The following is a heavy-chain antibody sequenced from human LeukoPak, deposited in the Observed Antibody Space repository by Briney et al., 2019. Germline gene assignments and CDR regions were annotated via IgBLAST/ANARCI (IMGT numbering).Heavy chain of an antibody. D-gene: IGHD6-13*01. CDR3: AKSVYSSSWFYFDY. J-gene: IGHJ4*02. CDR2: FRGSGGST. CDR1: GFTLSSYA. V-gene: IGHV3-23*01. Sequence: GGSLRLSCAASGFTLSSYAMSWVRQAPGKGLEWVSGFRGSGGSTYYVDSVKGRFTISRDNSKNTLYLQMNSLRAEDTAVYYCAKSVYSSSWFYFDYWGQGTLVTVSS.